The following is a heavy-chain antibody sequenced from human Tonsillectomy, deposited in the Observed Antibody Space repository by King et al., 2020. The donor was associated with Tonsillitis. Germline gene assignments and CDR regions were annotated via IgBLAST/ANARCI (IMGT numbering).Heavy chain of an antibody. CDR3: ARDAGYCSGGSCYGYYYYMDV. J-gene: IGHJ6*03. CDR1: GGTFSAYS. V-gene: IGHV1-69*04. CDR2: IIPLLGIA. Sequence: QLVQSGAEVKKPGSSVKVSCKASGGTFSAYSISWVRQSPGQGLEWMGRIIPLLGIANYAQKFQGRVTITADKSTSTAYMERSSLRSEDTAVYYCARDAGYCSGGSCYGYYYYMDVWGKGTTVTVSS. D-gene: IGHD2-15*01.